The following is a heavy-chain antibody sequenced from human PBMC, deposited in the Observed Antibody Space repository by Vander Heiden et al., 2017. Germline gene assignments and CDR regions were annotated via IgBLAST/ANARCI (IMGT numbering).Heavy chain of an antibody. CDR2: ISGSGGST. CDR1: GFPFSSYA. Sequence: EVQLLESGGGLVQPGGSLRLSCAASGFPFSSYAMSWVRQAPGKGLEWVSAISGSGGSTYYADSVKGRFTISRDNSKNTLYLQMNSLRAEDTAVYYCAKIPNPTVTTEDYWGQGTLVTVSS. V-gene: IGHV3-23*01. CDR3: AKIPNPTVTTEDY. J-gene: IGHJ4*02. D-gene: IGHD4-17*01.